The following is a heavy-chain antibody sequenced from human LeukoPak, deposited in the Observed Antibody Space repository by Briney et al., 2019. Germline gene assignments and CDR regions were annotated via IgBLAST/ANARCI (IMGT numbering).Heavy chain of an antibody. CDR1: GDSISSYY. V-gene: IGHV4-59*01. J-gene: IGHJ4*02. D-gene: IGHD4-17*01. CDR2: ISYSGST. Sequence: SETLSLTCTVSGDSISSYYWTWIRQPPGKGLEWIGHISYSGSTNYNPSLKSRVTISVDTSKSQFSLKLSSVTAADTTVYYCARALAPYGDYAFDYWGQGTLVTVSS. CDR3: ARALAPYGDYAFDY.